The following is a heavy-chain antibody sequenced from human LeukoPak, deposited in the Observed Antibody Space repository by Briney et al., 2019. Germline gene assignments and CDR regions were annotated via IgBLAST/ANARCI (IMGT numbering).Heavy chain of an antibody. CDR1: GGSISTYY. CDR3: ASSGSYRNDAFDI. Sequence: SETLSLTCTVSGGSISTYYWSWIRQSPGKGLEWIGYIYYSGSTNYNPSLKSRVTISVDTSKNQFSLKLSSVTAADTAVYYCASSGSYRNDAFDIWGQGTMVTVSS. J-gene: IGHJ3*02. D-gene: IGHD1-26*01. V-gene: IGHV4-59*01. CDR2: IYYSGST.